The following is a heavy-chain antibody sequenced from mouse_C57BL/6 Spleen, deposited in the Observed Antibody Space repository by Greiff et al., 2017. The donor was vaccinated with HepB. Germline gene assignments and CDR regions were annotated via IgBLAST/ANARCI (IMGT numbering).Heavy chain of an antibody. CDR2: ISYDGSN. CDR1: GYSITSGYY. Sequence: DVQLQESGPGLVKPSQSLSLTCSVTGYSITSGYYWNWIRQFPGNKLEWMGYISYDGSNNYNPSLKNRISITRDTSKNQFFLKLNSVTTEDTATYYCARGRGYWGQGTLVTVSA. CDR3: ARGRGY. J-gene: IGHJ3*01. V-gene: IGHV3-6*01.